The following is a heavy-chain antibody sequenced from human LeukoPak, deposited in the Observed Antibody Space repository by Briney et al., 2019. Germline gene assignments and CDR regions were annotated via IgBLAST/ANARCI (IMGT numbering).Heavy chain of an antibody. D-gene: IGHD2-15*01. CDR2: IIPSSGTT. V-gene: IGHV1-69*06. CDR3: ATLCCGSYYMDV. J-gene: IGHJ6*03. Sequence: SSVKVSCKASGGTLNSYVISWVRQAPGQGLEWVGGIIPSSGTTNYAQKFQGRVTITADKSTSTAYMELSSLRSEDTAVYYCATLCCGSYYMDVWGKGTTVTVSS. CDR1: GGTLNSYV.